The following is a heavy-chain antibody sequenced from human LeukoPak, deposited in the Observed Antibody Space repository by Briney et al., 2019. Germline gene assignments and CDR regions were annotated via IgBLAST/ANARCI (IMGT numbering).Heavy chain of an antibody. J-gene: IGHJ4*02. V-gene: IGHV1-2*06. Sequence: ASVKVSCKASGYTFTGYYMHWVRQAPGQGLEWMGRINPNSGGTNYAQKFQDRVTMTRDTSISTAYMELSRLRSDDTAVYYCARVWGGWRPFAYWGQGTLVTVSS. CDR3: ARVWGGWRPFAY. CDR1: GYTFTGYY. D-gene: IGHD3-16*01. CDR2: INPNSGGT.